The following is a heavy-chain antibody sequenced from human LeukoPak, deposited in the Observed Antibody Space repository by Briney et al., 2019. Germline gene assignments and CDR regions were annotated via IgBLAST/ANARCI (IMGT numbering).Heavy chain of an antibody. CDR1: GFTFSSYA. V-gene: IGHV3-23*01. CDR2: ISGSGGST. CDR3: AKPRTTYDYDMDV. D-gene: IGHD1-7*01. Sequence: GGSLRLSCATSGFTFSSYAMNWVRQAPGKGLEWVSSISGSGGSTNNADSVKGRVTISRDNSRNTLYLQMNSLRADDTAVYYCAKPRTTYDYDMDVWGQGTLVTVSS. J-gene: IGHJ4*02.